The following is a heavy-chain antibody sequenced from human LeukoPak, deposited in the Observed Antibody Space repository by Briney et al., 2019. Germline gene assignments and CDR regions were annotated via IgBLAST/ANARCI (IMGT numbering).Heavy chain of an antibody. J-gene: IGHJ4*02. CDR1: GGSISSGGYS. Sequence: SETLSLTCAVSGGSISSGGYSWSWIRQPPGKGLEWIGYIYYSGSTNYNPSLKSRVTISVDTSKNQFSLKLSSVTAADTAVYYCARGQGGLDYWGQGTLVTVSS. CDR3: ARGQGGLDY. D-gene: IGHD3-16*01. V-gene: IGHV4-61*08. CDR2: IYYSGST.